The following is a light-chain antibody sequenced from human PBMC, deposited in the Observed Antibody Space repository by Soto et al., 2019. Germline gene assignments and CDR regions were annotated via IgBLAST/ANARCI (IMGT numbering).Light chain of an antibody. CDR2: ANN. J-gene: IGLJ1*01. V-gene: IGLV1-40*01. Sequence: QSVLTQPPSVSGAPGQRVTISCTGSSSNIGGAYDVHWYQQLPGTAPKLLIYANNYRPSGVPDRFSGSKSGTSASLAITGLQAEDEADYYCQSYDSSLNGYVFGTGTKLNVL. CDR1: SSNIGGAYD. CDR3: QSYDSSLNGYV.